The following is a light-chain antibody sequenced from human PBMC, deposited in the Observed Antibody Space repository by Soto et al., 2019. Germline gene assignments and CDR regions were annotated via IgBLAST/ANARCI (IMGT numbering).Light chain of an antibody. CDR2: DVS. V-gene: IGLV2-8*01. J-gene: IGLJ2*01. Sequence: QSALTQPASVSGSPGQSITISCTGTSSDVGGYKYVSWYQQYPGKAPKLMIYDVSKRPSGVPDRFSGSKSGNTASLTVSGLQAEDEANYYCSSYAGSNVLFGGGTKLTVL. CDR3: SSYAGSNVL. CDR1: SSDVGGYKY.